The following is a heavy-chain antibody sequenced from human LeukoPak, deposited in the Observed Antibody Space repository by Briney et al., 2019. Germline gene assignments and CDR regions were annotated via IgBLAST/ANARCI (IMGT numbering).Heavy chain of an antibody. CDR2: IYTSGST. V-gene: IGHV4-39*07. D-gene: IGHD1-26*01. CDR3: ARDVGGSYYVFNWFDP. J-gene: IGHJ5*02. CDR1: GGSISSSSYY. Sequence: PSETLSLTCTVSGGSISSSSYYWGWIRQPPGKGLEWIGRIYTSGSTNYNPSLKSRVTMSVDTSKNQFSLKLSSVTAADTAVYYCARDVGGSYYVFNWFDPWGQGTLVTVSS.